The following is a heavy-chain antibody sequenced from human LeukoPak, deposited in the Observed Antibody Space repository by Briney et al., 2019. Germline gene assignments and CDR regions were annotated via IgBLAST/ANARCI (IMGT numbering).Heavy chain of an antibody. Sequence: TGRSLRLSCAASGFTFSSYGMHWVRQAPGKGLEWVAFIRYDGSNKYYADSVKGRFTISRDNSKNTLYLQMNSLRAEDTAVYYCAKTYYYDSSGYYYFDYWGQGTLVTVSS. CDR2: IRYDGSNK. D-gene: IGHD3-22*01. V-gene: IGHV3-30*02. CDR1: GFTFSSYG. J-gene: IGHJ4*02. CDR3: AKTYYYDSSGYYYFDY.